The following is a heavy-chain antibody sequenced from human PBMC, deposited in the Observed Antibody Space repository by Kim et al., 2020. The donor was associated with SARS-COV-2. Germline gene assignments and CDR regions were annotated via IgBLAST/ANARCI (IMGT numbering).Heavy chain of an antibody. D-gene: IGHD7-27*01. V-gene: IGHV4-34*01. Sequence: SETLSLTCAVYGGSFSGYYWSWIRQPPGKGLEWIGEINHSGSTNYNPSLKSRVTISVDTSKNQFSLKLSSVTAADTAVYYCARGRQTGSDYWGQGTLVTVSS. CDR2: INHSGST. J-gene: IGHJ4*02. CDR3: ARGRQTGSDY. CDR1: GGSFSGYY.